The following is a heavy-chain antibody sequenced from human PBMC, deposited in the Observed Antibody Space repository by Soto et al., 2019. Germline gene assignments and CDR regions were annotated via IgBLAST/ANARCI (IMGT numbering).Heavy chain of an antibody. CDR1: GFTFSSYG. J-gene: IGHJ4*02. Sequence: QVQLVESGGGVVQPGRSLRLSCAASGFTFSSYGMHWVRQAPGKGLEWVAVIWYVGNKKYYADSVKGRFTISRDNSKNMLYLEMNSLRAEDTAVYYCARDYCSGGSCYFFGYWGQGTLVTVSS. CDR2: IWYVGNKK. V-gene: IGHV3-33*01. CDR3: ARDYCSGGSCYFFGY. D-gene: IGHD2-15*01.